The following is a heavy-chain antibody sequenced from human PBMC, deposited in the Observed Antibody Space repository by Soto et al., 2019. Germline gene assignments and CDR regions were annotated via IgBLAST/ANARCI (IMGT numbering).Heavy chain of an antibody. V-gene: IGHV1-18*01. Sequence: QVQLMQSGAEVKKPGASVRVSCKASGYMFINYGINWVRQAPGQGLEWVGWISAYNGNTKYAPKLQGRTTMTIDTSTSTAYMELRSLRSDDTAVYYCARDQRIIAAGTSASDIWGQGTMVTVSP. CDR1: GYMFINYG. J-gene: IGHJ3*02. CDR3: ARDQRIIAAGTSASDI. CDR2: ISAYNGNT. D-gene: IGHD6-13*01.